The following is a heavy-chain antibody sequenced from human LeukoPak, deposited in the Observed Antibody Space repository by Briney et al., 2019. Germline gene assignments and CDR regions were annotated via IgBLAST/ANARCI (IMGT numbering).Heavy chain of an antibody. J-gene: IGHJ4*02. Sequence: SVKVSCKASGGTFSSYAISWVRQAPGQGLEWMGRIIAIFGTANYAQKFQGRVTITTDESTSTAYMELSSLRSEDTAVYYCATEHIATLQTFDYWGQGTLVTVSS. V-gene: IGHV1-69*05. CDR3: ATEHIATLQTFDY. CDR1: GGTFSSYA. D-gene: IGHD4-11*01. CDR2: IIAIFGTA.